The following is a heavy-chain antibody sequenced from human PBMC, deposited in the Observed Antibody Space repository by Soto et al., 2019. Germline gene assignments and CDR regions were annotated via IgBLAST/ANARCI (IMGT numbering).Heavy chain of an antibody. J-gene: IGHJ4*02. D-gene: IGHD2-2*01. Sequence: SETLSLTCTVSGGSISSYYWSWIRQPPGKGLEWIGYIYYSGSTNYNPSLKSRVTISVDTSKNQFSLKLSSVTVADTAVYYCARHVVPAANYFAYWGQGTLVTVSS. CDR3: ARHVVPAANYFAY. CDR2: IYYSGST. V-gene: IGHV4-59*08. CDR1: GGSISSYY.